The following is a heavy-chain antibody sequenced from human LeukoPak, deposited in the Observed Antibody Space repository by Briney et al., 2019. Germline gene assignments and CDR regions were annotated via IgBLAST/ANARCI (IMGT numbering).Heavy chain of an antibody. Sequence: GGSLRLSCAAPGFTFSSYAMSWVRQAPGKGLERVSAISGSGGSTYYADSVKGRFTISRDNSKNTLYLQMNSLRAEDTAVYYCAKEGIAAAPERLYYYGMDVWGQGTTVTVSS. CDR2: ISGSGGST. CDR3: AKEGIAAAPERLYYYGMDV. J-gene: IGHJ6*02. D-gene: IGHD6-13*01. CDR1: GFTFSSYA. V-gene: IGHV3-23*01.